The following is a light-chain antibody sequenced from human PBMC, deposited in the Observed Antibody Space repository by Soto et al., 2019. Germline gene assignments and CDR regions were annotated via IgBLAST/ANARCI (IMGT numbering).Light chain of an antibody. CDR1: QGISSY. Sequence: AIQLTQSPSSLSASVGDRVTITCRASQGISSYLAWYQQKPGEPPKVLIYDASSLESGVPSRFSGSGSGTDFNLTISSLQPEDFATYYCQQLHNYPLTFGQGTRLEIK. CDR2: DAS. J-gene: IGKJ5*01. V-gene: IGKV1D-13*01. CDR3: QQLHNYPLT.